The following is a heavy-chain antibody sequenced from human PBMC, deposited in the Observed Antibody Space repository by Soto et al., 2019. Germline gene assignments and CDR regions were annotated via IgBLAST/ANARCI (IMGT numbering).Heavy chain of an antibody. V-gene: IGHV3-30*18. CDR3: AKDRARNYYYYYGMDV. J-gene: IGHJ6*02. CDR2: ISYDGSNK. Sequence: GGSLRLSCAASGFTFSSYGMHWVRQAPGKGLEWVAVISYDGSNKYYADSVKGRFTISRDNSKNTLYLQMNSLRAEDTAVYYCAKDRARNYYYYYGMDVWGQGTTVTVS. CDR1: GFTFSSYG.